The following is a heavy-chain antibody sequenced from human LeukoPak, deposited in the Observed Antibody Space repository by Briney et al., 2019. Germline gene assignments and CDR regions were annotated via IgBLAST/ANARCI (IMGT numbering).Heavy chain of an antibody. D-gene: IGHD3-22*01. CDR1: GFTFSNAW. CDR2: IKQDGSEK. J-gene: IGHJ4*02. V-gene: IGHV3-7*03. Sequence: GGSLRLSCAASGFTFSNAWMSWVRQAPGKGLEWVAKIKQDGSEKFYVDSVKGRFTISRDNAKNSLYLQMNSLRAEDTAVYYCARESGYYYDYWGQGTLVTVSS. CDR3: ARESGYYYDY.